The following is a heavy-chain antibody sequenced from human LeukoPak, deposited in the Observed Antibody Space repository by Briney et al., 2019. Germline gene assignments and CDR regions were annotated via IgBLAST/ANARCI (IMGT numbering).Heavy chain of an antibody. V-gene: IGHV3-33*01. D-gene: IGHD6-13*01. CDR1: GFTFSNYG. Sequence: GGSLRFSCAAPGFTFSNYGMHWVRQAPGKGLEWVAVIWYDGSNKYYADSVKGRFTISRDNSKNTLYLQMNSLRAEDTAMYYCARDYSNNWYRGVQALDTWGQGTMVTVSP. CDR3: ARDYSNNWYRGVQALDT. CDR2: IWYDGSNK. J-gene: IGHJ3*02.